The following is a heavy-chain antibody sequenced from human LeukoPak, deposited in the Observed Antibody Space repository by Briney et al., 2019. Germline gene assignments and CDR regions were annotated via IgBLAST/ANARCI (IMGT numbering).Heavy chain of an antibody. CDR3: ARDEDTSALSEY. V-gene: IGHV3-23*01. CDR2: ISNNGGRT. CDR1: GFSFSSNT. J-gene: IGHJ4*02. Sequence: SGGSLRLSCAGSGFSFSSNTMSWVRQAPGRGLEWVSAISNNGGRTDYADSVKGRFTISRDNSKSTLYLHMDSLRAEDTAVYYCARDEDTSALSEYWGQGTVVTVSS. D-gene: IGHD2/OR15-2a*01.